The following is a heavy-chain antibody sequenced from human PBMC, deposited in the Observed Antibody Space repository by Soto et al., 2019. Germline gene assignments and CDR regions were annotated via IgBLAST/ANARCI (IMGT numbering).Heavy chain of an antibody. Sequence: PGGSLRLSCAASGFTFSSFWMSWVRQAPGKGLEWVANIKPDGREKYYVDSVKGRFTISRDNAKSSLYLQMNSLRAEDTAVYYCARRPYGDYGDYFDYWGQGTLVTVSS. CDR2: IKPDGREK. V-gene: IGHV3-7*01. CDR3: ARRPYGDYGDYFDY. CDR1: GFTFSSFW. D-gene: IGHD4-17*01. J-gene: IGHJ4*02.